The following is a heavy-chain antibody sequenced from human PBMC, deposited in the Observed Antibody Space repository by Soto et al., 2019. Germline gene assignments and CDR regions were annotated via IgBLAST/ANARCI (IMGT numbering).Heavy chain of an antibody. V-gene: IGHV3-30*19. J-gene: IGHJ6*02. D-gene: IGHD3-10*01. CDR3: ARDLGYGSGSYDPRPPDYYYVMDV. Sequence: GGSLRLSCAAPGFTFSSYGMHWVRQAPGKGLEWVAVIWYDGSNKYYADSVKGRFTISRDNSKNTLYLQMNSLRAEDTAVYYCARDLGYGSGSYDPRPPDYYYVMDVWGQGTTVTVSS. CDR2: IWYDGSNK. CDR1: GFTFSSYG.